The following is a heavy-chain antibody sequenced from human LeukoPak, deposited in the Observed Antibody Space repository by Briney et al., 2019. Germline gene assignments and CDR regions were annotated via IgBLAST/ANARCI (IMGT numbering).Heavy chain of an antibody. V-gene: IGHV4-39*01. CDR1: GVSITSGNYY. D-gene: IGHD4-23*01. Sequence: SETLSLTCTVSGVSITSGNYYWAWLRQPPGQGLEWIGSMYYTGNTYYNPSLKSRVTLSLDTSKNHFSLRLSSLTAADTAVYYCATQRLATVAPFDNWGQGTLVTLSS. CDR3: ATQRLATVAPFDN. J-gene: IGHJ4*02. CDR2: MYYTGNT.